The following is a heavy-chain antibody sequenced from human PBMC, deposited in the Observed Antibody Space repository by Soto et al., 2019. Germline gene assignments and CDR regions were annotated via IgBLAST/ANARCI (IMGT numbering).Heavy chain of an antibody. Sequence: EVQLVESGGVLVQPGGSLRLSCVASGFTFNMYWMSWVRQAPGKGLEWVANIKQDGSEEYYVDSVEGRFTIFRDNAKNSLFLQMDSLRVEDTAIYYCARDRAASYYIDYWGQGTLVTVSS. J-gene: IGHJ4*02. D-gene: IGHD3-10*01. V-gene: IGHV3-7*01. CDR3: ARDRAASYYIDY. CDR1: GFTFNMYW. CDR2: IKQDGSEE.